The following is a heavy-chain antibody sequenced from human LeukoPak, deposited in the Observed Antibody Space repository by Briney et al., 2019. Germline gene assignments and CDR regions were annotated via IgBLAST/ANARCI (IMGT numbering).Heavy chain of an antibody. J-gene: IGHJ4*02. D-gene: IGHD5-18*01. CDR1: GFTFSTYA. CDR3: AKDSIRGYSYGTKLFDY. Sequence: GGSLRLSCAASGFTFSTYAMSWVRQAPGKGLEWVSVISRSGDRSYYADSVKGRFTISRDNSKNTLYVQMNNLRAEDTAVYYCAKDSIRGYSYGTKLFDYWGQGTLVTVSS. V-gene: IGHV3-23*01. CDR2: ISRSGDRS.